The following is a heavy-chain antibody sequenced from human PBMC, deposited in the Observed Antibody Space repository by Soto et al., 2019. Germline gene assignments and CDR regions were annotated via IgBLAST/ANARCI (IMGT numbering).Heavy chain of an antibody. CDR3: ARDPRYDCSSTSCSSYYYYGMDV. V-gene: IGHV1-69*13. CDR2: IIPIFGTA. Sequence: SVKVSCKASGGTFSSYAISWVRQAPGQGLEWMGGIIPIFGTANYAQKFQGRVTITADESTSTAYMELSSLRSEDTAVYYCARDPRYDCSSTSCSSYYYYGMDVCGQGTTVTVSS. CDR1: GGTFSSYA. J-gene: IGHJ6*02. D-gene: IGHD2-2*01.